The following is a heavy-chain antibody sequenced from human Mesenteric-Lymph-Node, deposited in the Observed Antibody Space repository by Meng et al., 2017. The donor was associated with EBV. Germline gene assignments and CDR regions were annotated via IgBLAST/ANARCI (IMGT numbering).Heavy chain of an antibody. D-gene: IGHD1-14*01. Sequence: LVQLGCELKKPGASVKVSCKASGYTFTNYAMNWVRQAPGQGLEWVGWFNTISGNPAYGQGFTGRFVFSWDTSVSTAYLQISSLKTEDTAVYYCARENPGDYIDYWGQGTLVTVSS. V-gene: IGHV7-4-1*02. CDR3: ARENPGDYIDY. J-gene: IGHJ4*02. CDR2: FNTISGNP. CDR1: GYTFTNYA.